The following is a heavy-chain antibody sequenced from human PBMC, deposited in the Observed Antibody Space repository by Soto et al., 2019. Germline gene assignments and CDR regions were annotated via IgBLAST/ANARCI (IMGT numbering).Heavy chain of an antibody. CDR3: ARSQDIVVVVAAICAFDI. Sequence: SETLSLTCTVSGGSISSSSYYWGWIRQPPGKGLEWIGSIYYSGSTCYNPSLKSRVTISVDTSKNQFSLKLSSVTAADTAVYYCARSQDIVVVVAAICAFDIWGQGTMVTVSS. D-gene: IGHD2-15*01. V-gene: IGHV4-39*01. J-gene: IGHJ3*02. CDR2: IYYSGST. CDR1: GGSISSSSYY.